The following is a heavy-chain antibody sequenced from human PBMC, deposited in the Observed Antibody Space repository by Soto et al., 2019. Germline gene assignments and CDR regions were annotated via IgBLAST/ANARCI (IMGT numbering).Heavy chain of an antibody. J-gene: IGHJ6*02. CDR3: ASVRGGYYYAMDV. V-gene: IGHV4-4*02. D-gene: IGHD3-10*02. CDR2: IYHSGST. CDR1: GGSISSSNW. Sequence: ETLSLTCAVSGGSISSSNWWSWVRQPPGKGLEWIGEIYHSGSTNYNPSLKSRVTISVDKSKNQFSLKLSFVTAADTAVYYCASVRGGYYYAMDVWGQGTTVTVSS.